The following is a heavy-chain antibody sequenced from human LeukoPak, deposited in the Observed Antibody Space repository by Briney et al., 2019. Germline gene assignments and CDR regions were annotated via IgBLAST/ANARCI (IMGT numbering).Heavy chain of an antibody. CDR1: GGTFSSYA. Sequence: SVKVSCKASGGTFSSYAISWVRQAPGQGLEWMGGIIPIFGTANYAQKFQGRVTITTGESTSTAYMELSSLSSEDTAVYYCARDSSGWYYFDYWGQGTLVTVSS. CDR2: IIPIFGTA. V-gene: IGHV1-69*05. D-gene: IGHD6-19*01. J-gene: IGHJ4*02. CDR3: ARDSSGWYYFDY.